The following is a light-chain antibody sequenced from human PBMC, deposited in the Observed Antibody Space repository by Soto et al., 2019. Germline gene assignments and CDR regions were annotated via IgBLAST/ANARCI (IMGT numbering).Light chain of an antibody. CDR1: QSVSSN. J-gene: IGKJ1*01. CDR2: GAS. Sequence: EIVRTQSPATLSVSPRERATLSCRASQSVSSNLAWYQQKPGQAPRLLIYGASTRATGIPARFSGSGSGTEFTLTISSLQSEDFAVYYCQQYNNWPPMAFGQGTKVEIK. CDR3: QQYNNWPPMA. V-gene: IGKV3-15*01.